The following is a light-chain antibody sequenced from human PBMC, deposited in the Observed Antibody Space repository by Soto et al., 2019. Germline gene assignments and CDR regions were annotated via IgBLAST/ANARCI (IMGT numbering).Light chain of an antibody. CDR3: QQYNNWPLT. CDR1: QSVSSD. V-gene: IGKV3-15*01. Sequence: EILMTQSPATLSVSPGERATLSCRASQSVSSDLAWYQQKHGQAPRLLIYGASTRATGIPARFSGSGSGTEFTLTISSLPSEDFEVYYCQQYNNWPLTFGGGTKVDTK. CDR2: GAS. J-gene: IGKJ4*01.